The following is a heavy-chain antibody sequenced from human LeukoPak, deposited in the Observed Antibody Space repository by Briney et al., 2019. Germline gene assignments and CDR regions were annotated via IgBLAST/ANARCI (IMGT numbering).Heavy chain of an antibody. CDR1: GGSFSGYY. CDR3: ARDERRILTGHNWFDP. CDR2: IYYSGST. J-gene: IGHJ5*02. Sequence: PSETLSLTCAVYGGSFSGYYWSWIRQPPGKGLERIGSIYYSGSTYYNPSLKSRVTISVDTSKNQFSLKLSSVTAADTAVYYCARDERRILTGHNWFDPWGQGTLVTVSS. D-gene: IGHD3-9*01. V-gene: IGHV4-34*01.